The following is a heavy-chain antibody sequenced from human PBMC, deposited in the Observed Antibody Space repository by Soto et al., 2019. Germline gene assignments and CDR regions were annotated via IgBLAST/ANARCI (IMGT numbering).Heavy chain of an antibody. CDR1: GGTFSSYA. J-gene: IGHJ5*02. D-gene: IGHD3-16*01. CDR2: IIPIFGTA. Sequence: QVQLVQSGAEVKKPGSSVKVSCKASGGTFSSYAISWVRQAPGQGLEWMGGIIPIFGTANYAQKFQGRVTITGDESTSTAYMELSSLRSEDTAVYYCARDYGGNDQGVWGYNWFDPWGQETLVTASS. V-gene: IGHV1-69*01. CDR3: ARDYGGNDQGVWGYNWFDP.